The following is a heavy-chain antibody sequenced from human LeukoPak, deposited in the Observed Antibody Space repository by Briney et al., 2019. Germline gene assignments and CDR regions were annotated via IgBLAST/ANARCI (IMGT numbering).Heavy chain of an antibody. Sequence: PGGSLRLSCAASGFTFSSYAMSWVRQAPGKGLEWVSAISGSGGSTYYADSVKGRFTISRDNSKNTLYLQMNSLRAEDTAVYYCAKSSKGVGANSILNWFDPWGQGTLVTVSS. CDR1: GFTFSSYA. D-gene: IGHD1-26*01. CDR3: AKSSKGVGANSILNWFDP. J-gene: IGHJ5*02. CDR2: ISGSGGST. V-gene: IGHV3-23*01.